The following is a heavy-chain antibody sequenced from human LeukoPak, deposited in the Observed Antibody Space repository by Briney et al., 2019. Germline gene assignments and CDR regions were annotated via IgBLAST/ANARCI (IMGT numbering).Heavy chain of an antibody. CDR3: ARVRCSGGSCPYYYYYYYMDV. CDR2: IHYSGST. D-gene: IGHD2-15*01. V-gene: IGHV4-39*07. Sequence: SETLSLTCTVSGGSISSSSYYWAWIRQPPGKGLEWIGSIHYSGSTYYNPSLQSRVTISIDTSKNQFSLKLRFVTAADPGVYYCARVRCSGGSCPYYYYYYYMDVWGKGTTVTVSS. J-gene: IGHJ6*03. CDR1: GGSISSSSYY.